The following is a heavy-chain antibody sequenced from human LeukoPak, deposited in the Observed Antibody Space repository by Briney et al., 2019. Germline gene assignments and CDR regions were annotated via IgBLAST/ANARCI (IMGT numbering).Heavy chain of an antibody. J-gene: IGHJ4*02. D-gene: IGHD3-22*01. CDR3: AREDYYDSSGIN. Sequence: SETLSLTCTVSGGSISSYYWSWIRQPPGKGLECIGYIYYTGSTNYNPSLKSRVTISVDTSKNQFSLKLSSVTAADTAVYYCAREDYYDSSGINWGQGTLVTVSS. CDR2: IYYTGST. V-gene: IGHV4-59*12. CDR1: GGSISSYY.